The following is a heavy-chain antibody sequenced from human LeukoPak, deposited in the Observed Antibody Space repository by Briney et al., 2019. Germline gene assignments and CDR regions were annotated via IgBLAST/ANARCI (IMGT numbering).Heavy chain of an antibody. CDR3: XRLGAASTFDY. D-gene: IGHD2-15*01. CDR1: XXSXXSGGXX. J-gene: IGHJ4*01. V-gene: IGHV4-31*03. CDR2: IYYSGXT. Sequence: SETLSXTCTVSXXSXXSGGXXXXXXRQXXGKGLEWIGYIYYSGXTYYXPSLKSRVTISVDTSKNQFSLKLSSVTAADTXVXXCXRLGAASTFDYWGXGTLVTVSS.